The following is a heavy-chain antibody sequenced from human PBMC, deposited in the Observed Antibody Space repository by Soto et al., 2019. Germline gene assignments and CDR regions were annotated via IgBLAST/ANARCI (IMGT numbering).Heavy chain of an antibody. J-gene: IGHJ6*03. V-gene: IGHV3-9*01. D-gene: IGHD3-9*01. CDR2: ISWNSGSI. CDR3: AKDTLTGGAYYYYTDV. CDR1: GFTFDDYA. Sequence: EVQLVESEGGLVQPGRSLSVACAASGFTFDDYAMHWVRQAPGKGLEWVSGISWNSGSIGYADSVKGRFTISRDNAKNSLYLQMNSLGAEDTALYYCAKDTLTGGAYYYYTDVWGKGTTVTVSS.